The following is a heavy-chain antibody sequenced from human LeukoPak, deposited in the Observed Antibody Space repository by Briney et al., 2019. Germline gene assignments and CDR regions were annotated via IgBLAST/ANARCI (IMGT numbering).Heavy chain of an antibody. J-gene: IGHJ4*02. V-gene: IGHV3-20*04. CDR1: GFTFDDYG. D-gene: IGHD6-13*01. Sequence: GGSLRLSCAASGFTFDDYGMSWVRQAPGEGLEWVSGINWNGGSTGYADSVKGRFAISRDNAKNSLYLQMNSLRAEDTALYYCARVAAAVFDFDYWGQGTLVTVSS. CDR2: INWNGGST. CDR3: ARVAAAVFDFDY.